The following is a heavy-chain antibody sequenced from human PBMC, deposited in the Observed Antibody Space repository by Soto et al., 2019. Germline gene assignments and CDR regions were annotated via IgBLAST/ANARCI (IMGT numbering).Heavy chain of an antibody. J-gene: IGHJ5*01. CDR1: GYSFSSFN. Sequence: QVQLVQSGAELEKPGASVTVSCKASGYSFSSFNIHWVRQAPGQGLERLGVINPGSGDTTYQQKFQGRLAMTRDTSTRTVYMVLSSLRSEDTAVYYCARDSQLQSYGVVVPTWFDYWGQGTLVTVSS. CDR2: INPGSGDT. V-gene: IGHV1-46*01. CDR3: ARDSQLQSYGVVVPTWFDY. D-gene: IGHD3-3*01.